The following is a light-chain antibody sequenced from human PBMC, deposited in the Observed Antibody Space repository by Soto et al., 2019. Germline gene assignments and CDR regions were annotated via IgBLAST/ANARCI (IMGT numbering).Light chain of an antibody. CDR1: QSVSSSY. CDR3: QQYNSYSIT. Sequence: DIVLTQSPGTLSLSPVERATLSCMASQSVSSSYLAWYQQKPGQAPRLLIYGASSRVPGIPDKFSGSGSGTDFTLTISRLEPDDFATYYCQQYNSYSITFGQGTRLKIK. CDR2: GAS. V-gene: IGKV3-20*01. J-gene: IGKJ5*01.